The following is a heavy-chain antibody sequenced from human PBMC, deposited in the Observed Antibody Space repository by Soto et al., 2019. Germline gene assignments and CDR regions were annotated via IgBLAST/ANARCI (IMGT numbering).Heavy chain of an antibody. Sequence: RXSVKVSCKASADTFGSYAISWVRQAPGQGLEWIGGIIPLFATANYAQKFQGRVTITADKSTSTAYMELSSLRSEYTAVYYCARTDFCSGFSNWFDHWGQGTLVTVSS. CDR1: ADTFGSYA. CDR3: ARTDFCSGFSNWFDH. D-gene: IGHD3-3*01. CDR2: IIPLFATA. J-gene: IGHJ5*02. V-gene: IGHV1-69*06.